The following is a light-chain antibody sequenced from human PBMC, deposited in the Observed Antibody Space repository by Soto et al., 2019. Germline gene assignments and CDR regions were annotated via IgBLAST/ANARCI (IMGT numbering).Light chain of an antibody. CDR2: EVT. CDR3: NSYGGSNNWV. J-gene: IGLJ3*02. CDR1: SSDVGGYNY. Sequence: QSALTQPPSASGSPGQSVAISCTGTSSDVGGYNYVSWYQQHPDKAPKLMIYEVTKRPSGVPDRFSGSKSGNTASLTVSGLQAEDEADYYCNSYGGSNNWVFGGGTKLTVL. V-gene: IGLV2-8*01.